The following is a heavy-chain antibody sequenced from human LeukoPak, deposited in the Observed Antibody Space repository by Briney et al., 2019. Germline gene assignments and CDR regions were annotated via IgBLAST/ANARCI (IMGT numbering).Heavy chain of an antibody. CDR3: ARRSTDSSRYTIDY. CDR1: GYSFTSYW. D-gene: IGHD3-22*01. V-gene: IGHV5-51*01. Sequence: GESLTISCKGSGYSFTSYWIGWVRQMRAKGLEWMGISYPGDSDTRYSPSFQGQVTIAADKSISTAYLQRSSLKASGTAMYYCARRSTDSSRYTIDYWGQGTLVTVSS. J-gene: IGHJ4*02. CDR2: SYPGDSDT.